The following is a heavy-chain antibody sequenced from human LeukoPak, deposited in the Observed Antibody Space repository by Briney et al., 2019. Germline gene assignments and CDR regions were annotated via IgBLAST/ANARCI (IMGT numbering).Heavy chain of an antibody. D-gene: IGHD3-10*01. CDR3: ARVLTMVRGPWAYYGMDV. CDR2: IWYDGSNK. CDR1: GFTFSSYG. V-gene: IGHV3-33*01. J-gene: IGHJ6*02. Sequence: PGGSLRLSCAASGFTFSSYGMHWVRQAPGKGLEWVAVIWYDGSNKYYADSVKGRFTISRDNSKNTLYLQMNSLRAEDTAVYYCARVLTMVRGPWAYYGMDVWGQGTTVTVSS.